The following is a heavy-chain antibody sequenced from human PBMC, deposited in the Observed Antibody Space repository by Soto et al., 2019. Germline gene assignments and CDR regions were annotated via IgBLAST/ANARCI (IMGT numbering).Heavy chain of an antibody. Sequence: QVQLVESGGGVVQPGRSLRLSCAASGFTFSSYGMHWVRQAPGKGLELVAVISYDGSNKYYADSVKGRFTISRDNSKNTLYLQMNSLRAEDTAVYYCAKGRGYSYGFNYYYGMDVWGQGTTVTVSS. CDR3: AKGRGYSYGFNYYYGMDV. J-gene: IGHJ6*02. V-gene: IGHV3-30*18. CDR2: ISYDGSNK. D-gene: IGHD5-18*01. CDR1: GFTFSSYG.